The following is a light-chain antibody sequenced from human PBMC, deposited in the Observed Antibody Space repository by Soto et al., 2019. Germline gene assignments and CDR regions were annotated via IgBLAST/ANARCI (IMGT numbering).Light chain of an antibody. CDR2: GAS. CDR1: QSISDT. V-gene: IGKV3-15*01. J-gene: IGKJ4*01. Sequence: EIVMTQSPATLSVSPGGRATLSCRASQSISDTLAWYQQKPGQAPRLLIYGASTRAPGFPARFSGSGSGTEFTLTISSLQSEDVAVYYCQQYNNWPDSFGGGTKVDIK. CDR3: QQYNNWPDS.